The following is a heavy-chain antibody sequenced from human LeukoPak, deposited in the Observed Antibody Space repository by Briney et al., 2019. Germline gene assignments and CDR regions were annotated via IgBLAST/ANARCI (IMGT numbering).Heavy chain of an antibody. J-gene: IGHJ6*02. V-gene: IGHV3-9*01. CDR2: ISWNSGSI. CDR3: AKDMGYCSGGSCHWGYYYYYGMDV. Sequence: GGSLRLSCAASGFTFDDYAMHWVRQAPGKGLEWVSGISWNSGSIGYADSVKGRFTISRDNAKNSLYLQMNSLRAEDTALYYCAKDMGYCSGGSCHWGYYYYYGMDVWGQGTTVTVSS. CDR1: GFTFDDYA. D-gene: IGHD2-15*01.